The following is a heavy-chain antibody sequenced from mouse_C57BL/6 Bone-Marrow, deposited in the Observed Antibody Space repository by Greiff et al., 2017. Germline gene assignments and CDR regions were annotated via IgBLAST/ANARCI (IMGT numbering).Heavy chain of an antibody. CDR3: ARGGGNQNY. CDR1: GFTFSSYT. J-gene: IGHJ2*01. V-gene: IGHV5-9*01. CDR2: ISGGGGNT. D-gene: IGHD1-1*02. Sequence: DVQLVESGGGLVKPGGSLKLSCAASGFTFSSYTMSWVRQNPGKRLEWVATISGGGGNTYYPDSVKGRFTISRDNANNTLYLQMSSLRSEDTALFDGARGGGNQNYWGQGTTLTVSS.